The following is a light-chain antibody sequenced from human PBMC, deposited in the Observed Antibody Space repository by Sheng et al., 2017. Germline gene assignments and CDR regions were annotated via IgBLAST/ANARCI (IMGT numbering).Light chain of an antibody. CDR2: DVS. V-gene: IGLV2-14*01. J-gene: IGLJ1*01. CDR1: SSDVGGYNY. Sequence: QSALTQPASVSGSPGQSITISCTGTSSDVGGYNYVSWYQQHPGKAPKLMIYDVSNRPSGVSNRFSGSKSGNTASLTISGLQAEDEADYYCSSYTSSSTLFGTGTKVNRP. CDR3: SSYTSSSTL.